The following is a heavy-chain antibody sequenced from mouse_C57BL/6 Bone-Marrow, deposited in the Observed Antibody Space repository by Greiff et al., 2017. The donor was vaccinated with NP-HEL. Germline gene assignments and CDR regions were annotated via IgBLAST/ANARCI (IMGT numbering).Heavy chain of an antibody. CDR3: ARDHSNYPYWYFDV. CDR1: GYSITSGYD. D-gene: IGHD2-5*01. J-gene: IGHJ1*03. Sequence: DVQLQESGPGMVKPSQSLSLTCTVTGYSITSGYDWHWIRHFPGNKLEWMGYISYSGSTNYNPSLKSRISITHDTSKNHFFLKLNSVTTEDTATYYCARDHSNYPYWYFDVWGTGTTVTVSS. CDR2: ISYSGST. V-gene: IGHV3-1*01.